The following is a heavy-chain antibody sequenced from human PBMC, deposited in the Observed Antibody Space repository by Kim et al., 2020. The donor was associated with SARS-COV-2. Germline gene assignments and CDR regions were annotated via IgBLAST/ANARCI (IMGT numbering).Heavy chain of an antibody. CDR2: ISAYNGNT. J-gene: IGHJ4*02. CDR3: SRVFIPDFYDSSGHYYPPDC. D-gene: IGHD3-22*01. Sequence: ASVKVSCKASGYSFTNYGFSWVRQAPGQGLEWMGWISAYNGNTDYAQKLQGRVTMTTDTSTSTAYMELRSLRSDDTAVYYCSRVFIPDFYDSSGHYYPPDCWGQGTLVTVSS. CDR1: GYSFTNYG. V-gene: IGHV1-18*01.